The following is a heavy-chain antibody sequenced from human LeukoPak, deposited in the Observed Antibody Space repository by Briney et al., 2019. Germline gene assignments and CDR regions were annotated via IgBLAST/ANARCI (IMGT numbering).Heavy chain of an antibody. CDR1: GFTFSTYC. CDR2: IKQDGSGK. J-gene: IGHJ4*02. CDR3: SRDRYCSGGSCRDY. V-gene: IGHV3-7*01. D-gene: IGHD2-15*01. Sequence: GGSLRLSCAASGFTFSTYCMSWVRQAPGKGLEWVANIKQDGSGKNYVDSVKGRFTISRDNAKNSLYLQMNNLRAEDTAVYYCSRDRYCSGGSCRDYWGQGTLVTVSS.